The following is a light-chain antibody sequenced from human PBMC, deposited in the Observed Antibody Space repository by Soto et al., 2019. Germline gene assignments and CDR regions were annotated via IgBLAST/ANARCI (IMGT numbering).Light chain of an antibody. CDR2: RSN. Sequence: QSVLTQPPSASGTPGQRVTISCSGSSSNIGSNYVYWYQQLPGTAPKLLIYRSNRRPSGVPDRFSGSKSGTSASLAISGLRSEDEADYYCAAWDDSLSGFYVFGTGTKLTVL. V-gene: IGLV1-47*01. CDR1: SSNIGSNY. J-gene: IGLJ1*01. CDR3: AAWDDSLSGFYV.